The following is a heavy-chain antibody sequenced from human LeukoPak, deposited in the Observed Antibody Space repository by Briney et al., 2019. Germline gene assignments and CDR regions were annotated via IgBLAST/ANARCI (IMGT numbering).Heavy chain of an antibody. J-gene: IGHJ3*01. CDR2: SSWNSGTI. V-gene: IGHV3-9*01. CDR1: GFTLSDYA. D-gene: IGHD1/OR15-1a*01. CDR3: AKDLAVGTSPRVYAFDV. Sequence: PGGSLRLSCAASGFTLSDYAMHWVRQVPGKGLEWVGGSSWNSGTIAYGESVKGRATISRDNARNSLYLEVNSLRVEDTALYYCAKDLAVGTSPRVYAFDVWGQGSLVTVSS.